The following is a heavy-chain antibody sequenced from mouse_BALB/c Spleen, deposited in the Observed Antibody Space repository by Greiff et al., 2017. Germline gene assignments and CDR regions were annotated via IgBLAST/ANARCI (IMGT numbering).Heavy chain of an antibody. Sequence: VQLQQSGAELVKPGASVTLSCTASGFNIKDTYMHWVKQRPEQGLEWIGRIDPANGNTKYDPKFQGKATITADTSSNTAYLQLSSLTSEDTAVYYCALYYGNCVDDWYFDVWGAGTTVTVSS. V-gene: IGHV14-3*02. D-gene: IGHD2-1*01. J-gene: IGHJ1*01. CDR3: ALYYGNCVDDWYFDV. CDR1: GFNIKDTY. CDR2: IDPANGNT.